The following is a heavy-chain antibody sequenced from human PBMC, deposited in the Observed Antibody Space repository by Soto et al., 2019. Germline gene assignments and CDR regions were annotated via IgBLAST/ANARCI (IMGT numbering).Heavy chain of an antibody. Sequence: QAGGSLRLSCAASGFTFSSYAMTWVRQAPGKGLEWISVISDAGTTTYYSDSVRGRFTISRDNYRRTVILQMNSLRAEDTAVYFCAKGVRSGRGISRLHFWGQGTTVTVPS. CDR3: AKGVRSGRGISRLHF. V-gene: IGHV3-23*01. J-gene: IGHJ6*02. D-gene: IGHD6-19*01. CDR2: ISDAGTTT. CDR1: GFTFSSYA.